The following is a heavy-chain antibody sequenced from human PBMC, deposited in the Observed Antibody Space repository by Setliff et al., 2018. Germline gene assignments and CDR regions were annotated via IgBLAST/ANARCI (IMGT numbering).Heavy chain of an antibody. V-gene: IGHV4-61*09. CDR3: ARLSGFLYMDV. J-gene: IGHJ6*03. Sequence: SETLSLTCTVSGGSLSSYNYWSWIRQPAGKGLEWIGQIYTDGSTNYNPSLKSRVTISLDTSKNQFSLKVTSVTAADTAVYYCARLSGFLYMDVWGKGTTVTVSS. CDR2: IYTDGST. D-gene: IGHD3-3*01. CDR1: GGSLSSYNY.